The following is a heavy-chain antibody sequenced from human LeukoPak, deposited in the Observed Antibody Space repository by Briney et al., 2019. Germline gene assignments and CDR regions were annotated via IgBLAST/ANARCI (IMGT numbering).Heavy chain of an antibody. CDR3: ARVRKFIAAAFYYYYGMDV. V-gene: IGHV3-11*01. Sequence: PGGSLRLSCAASGFTFSDYYMSWIRQAPGKGLEWVSYISSSGSTIYYADSVKGRFTISRDNAKNSLYLQMNSLRAEDTAVYYCARVRKFIAAAFYYYYGMDVWGQGTTVTVSS. CDR2: ISSSGSTI. D-gene: IGHD6-13*01. CDR1: GFTFSDYY. J-gene: IGHJ6*02.